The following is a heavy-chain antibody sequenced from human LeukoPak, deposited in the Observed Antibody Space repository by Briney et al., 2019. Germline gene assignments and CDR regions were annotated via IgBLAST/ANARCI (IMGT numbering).Heavy chain of an antibody. J-gene: IGHJ4*02. CDR1: GFTFSGHI. CDR3: ARDPDSSGSGWYYLDY. CDR2: ISSSSSSI. Sequence: PGGSLRLSCAASGFTFSGHITNWVRQAPGKGLEWVSFISSSSSSIYYADAVKGRFTISRDNAKNSLYLQMNSLRAEDTAVYYCARDPDSSGSGWYYLDYWGQGSLVTVSS. V-gene: IGHV3-21*06. D-gene: IGHD6-19*01.